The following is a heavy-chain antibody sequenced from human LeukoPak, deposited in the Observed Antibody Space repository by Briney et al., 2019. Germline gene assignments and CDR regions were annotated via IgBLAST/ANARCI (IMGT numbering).Heavy chain of an antibody. CDR1: GFTFSNYW. V-gene: IGHV3-74*01. J-gene: IGHJ6*02. D-gene: IGHD2-8*01. Sequence: PGGSLRLSCAASGFTFSNYWMTWVRQAPGKGLVWVSHINSDGSSTTYADSVKGRFTISRDNARNTLYLQMDSLRAEDTAVYYCARDRMVGYYHYGMDVWDQGTTVSVSS. CDR3: ARDRMVGYYHYGMDV. CDR2: INSDGSST.